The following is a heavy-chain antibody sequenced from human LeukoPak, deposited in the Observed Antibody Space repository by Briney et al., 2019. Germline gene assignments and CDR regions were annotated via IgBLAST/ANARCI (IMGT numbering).Heavy chain of an antibody. CDR1: GYTFTSYA. D-gene: IGHD3-22*01. J-gene: IGHJ4*02. V-gene: IGHV7-4-1*02. CDR3: AGASDYYDSSGYDY. CDR2: INTNTGNP. Sequence: ASVKVSCKASGYTFTSYAMNWVRRAPGQGLEWMGWINTNTGNPTYAQGFTGRFVFSLDTSVSTAYLQISSLKTEDTAVYYCAGASDYYDSSGYDYWGQGTLVTVSS.